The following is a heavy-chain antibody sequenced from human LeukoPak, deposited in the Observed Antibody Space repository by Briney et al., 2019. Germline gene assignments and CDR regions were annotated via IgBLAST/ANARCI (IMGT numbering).Heavy chain of an antibody. CDR3: ARDRLLEDRDYHNYYYMDV. CDR2: ISYDGSNK. V-gene: IGHV3-30*03. D-gene: IGHD1-1*01. Sequence: GGSLRLSCAASGFTFSSYGMHWVRQAPGKGLEWVAVISYDGSNKYYADSVKGRFTISRDNSKNTLYLQMNSLRAEDTAVYSCARDRLLEDRDYHNYYYMDVWGKGTTVTVSS. CDR1: GFTFSSYG. J-gene: IGHJ6*03.